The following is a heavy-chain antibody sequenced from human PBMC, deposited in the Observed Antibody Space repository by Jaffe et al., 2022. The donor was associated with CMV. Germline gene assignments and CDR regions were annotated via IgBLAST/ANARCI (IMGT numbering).Heavy chain of an antibody. D-gene: IGHD2-15*01. CDR3: ARECSGGSCYSYGMDV. Sequence: QVQLQQWGAGLLKPSETLSLTCAVYGGSFSGYYWSWIRQPPGKGLEWIGEINHSGSTNYNPSLKSRVTISVDTSKNQFSLKLSSVTAADTAVYYCARECSGGSCYSYGMDVWGQGTTVTVSS. CDR2: INHSGST. J-gene: IGHJ6*02. CDR1: GGSFSGYY. V-gene: IGHV4-34*01.